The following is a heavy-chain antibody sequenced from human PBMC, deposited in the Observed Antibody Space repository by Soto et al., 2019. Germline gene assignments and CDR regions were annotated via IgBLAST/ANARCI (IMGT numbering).Heavy chain of an antibody. Sequence: PGGSLRLSCAASGFTVSSKYMSWVRQAPGKGLEWVSLIQSGGPTYYADSVKGRFTISRDTSENTVHLQMNSLRAEDTAVYYCARDSYSSSPPYYYYYGMDVWGQGTTVTVSS. CDR3: ARDSYSSSPPYYYYYGMDV. J-gene: IGHJ6*01. CDR1: GFTVSSKY. D-gene: IGHD6-6*01. V-gene: IGHV3-66*01. CDR2: IQSGGPT.